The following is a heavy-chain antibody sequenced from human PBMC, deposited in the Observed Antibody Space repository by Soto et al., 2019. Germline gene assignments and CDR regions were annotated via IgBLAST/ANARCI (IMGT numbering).Heavy chain of an antibody. CDR3: ARDYSGYGDPSDY. J-gene: IGHJ4*02. D-gene: IGHD5-12*01. CDR1: GYTFTSYA. V-gene: IGHV1-3*01. Sequence: QVPLVQSGAEVKKPGASVKVSCKASGYTFTSYAMHWVRQAPGQRLEWMGWINAGNGNTKYSQKFQGRVTITRDTSASTAYMELSSLRSEDTAVYYCARDYSGYGDPSDYWGQGTLVTVSS. CDR2: INAGNGNT.